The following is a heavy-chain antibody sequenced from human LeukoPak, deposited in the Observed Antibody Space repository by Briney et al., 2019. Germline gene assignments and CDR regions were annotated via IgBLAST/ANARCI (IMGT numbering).Heavy chain of an antibody. CDR3: AKDTGEQQLVPEYFDY. CDR2: IRYDGSNK. CDR1: GFTFSSYG. D-gene: IGHD6-13*01. V-gene: IGHV3-30*02. Sequence: PGGSLRLSCAASGFTFSSYGMHRVRQAPGKGLEWVAFIRYDGSNKYYADSVKGRFTISRDNSKNTLYLQMNSLRAEDTAVYYCAKDTGEQQLVPEYFDYWGQGTLVTVSS. J-gene: IGHJ4*02.